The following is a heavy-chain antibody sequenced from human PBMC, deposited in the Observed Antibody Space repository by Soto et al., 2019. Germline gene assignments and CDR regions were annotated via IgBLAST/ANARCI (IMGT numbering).Heavy chain of an antibody. D-gene: IGHD3-3*01. J-gene: IGHJ5*02. V-gene: IGHV1-18*01. CDR3: ARDQIAXXDFWSGRGPVFDP. CDR1: GYTFTSYG. Sequence: QVQLVQSGAEVKKPGASVKVSCKASGYTFTSYGISWVRQAPGQGLEWMGWISAYNGNTNYAQKLQGRVTMTTDTSTSTAYMELRSLRSDDTAVYYCARDQIAXXDFWSGRGPVFDPWGQGTLVTVSS. CDR2: ISAYNGNT.